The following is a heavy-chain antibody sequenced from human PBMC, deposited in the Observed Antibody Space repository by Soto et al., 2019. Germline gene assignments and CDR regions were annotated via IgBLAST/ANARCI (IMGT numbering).Heavy chain of an antibody. CDR1: GGSISSSSYY. Sequence: PSETLSLTCTVSGGSISSSSYYWGWIRQPPGKGLEWIGSIYYSGSTYYNPSLKSRVTISVDTSKNQFSLKLSSVTAADTAVYYCARQRTYGDLDYWGQGTLVTAPQ. D-gene: IGHD4-17*01. J-gene: IGHJ4*02. V-gene: IGHV4-39*01. CDR2: IYYSGST. CDR3: ARQRTYGDLDY.